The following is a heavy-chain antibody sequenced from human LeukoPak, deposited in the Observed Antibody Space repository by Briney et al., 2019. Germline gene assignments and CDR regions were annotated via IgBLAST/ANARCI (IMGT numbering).Heavy chain of an antibody. CDR3: AKDPGGSAYDC. CDR1: GFSFSDYS. CDR2: ISVIGGST. J-gene: IGHJ4*02. V-gene: IGHV3-23*01. D-gene: IGHD3-10*01. Sequence: GGSLRLSCAASGFSFSDYSMNWVRQAPGKGLEWVSAISVIGGSTFYADSVQGRFTISRDNSKNTLYLQMNSLRVEDTAVYYCAKDPGGSAYDCWGQGTLVSVSS.